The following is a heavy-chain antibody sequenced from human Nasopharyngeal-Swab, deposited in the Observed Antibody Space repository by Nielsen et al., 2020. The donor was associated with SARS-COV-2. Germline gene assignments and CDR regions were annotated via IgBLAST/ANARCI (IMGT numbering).Heavy chain of an antibody. D-gene: IGHD4-23*01. Sequence: ASVKVSCKASGYTFTSYAMHWVRRAPGQRLEWMGWINAGNGNTKYSQKFQGRVTITRDTSASTAYMELSSLRSEDTAVYYCAREGGTMVVNEFGYWGQGTLVTVSS. CDR2: INAGNGNT. CDR1: GYTFTSYA. V-gene: IGHV1-3*01. CDR3: AREGGTMVVNEFGY. J-gene: IGHJ4*02.